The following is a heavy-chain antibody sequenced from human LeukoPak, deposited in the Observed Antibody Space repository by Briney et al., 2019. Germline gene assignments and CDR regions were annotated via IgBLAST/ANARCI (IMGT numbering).Heavy chain of an antibody. V-gene: IGHV4-59*08. D-gene: IGHD6-6*01. CDR2: IYHSGST. Sequence: SETLSLTCTVSGGSISSYYWSWIRQPPGKGLEWIGYIYHSGSTNYNPSLKSRVTISVDTSKNQFSLKLSSVTAADTAVYYCARRPRYSSSSRYYYYGMDVWGQGTTVTVSS. CDR1: GGSISSYY. J-gene: IGHJ6*02. CDR3: ARRPRYSSSSRYYYYGMDV.